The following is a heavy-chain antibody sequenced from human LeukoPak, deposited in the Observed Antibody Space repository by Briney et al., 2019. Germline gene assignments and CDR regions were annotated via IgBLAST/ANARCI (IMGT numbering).Heavy chain of an antibody. CDR2: INPNSGGT. J-gene: IGHJ5*02. CDR1: GYTFTGYY. CDR3: ARKYYGGPPAP. D-gene: IGHD2-21*01. V-gene: IGHV1-2*02. Sequence: ASVKVSCKASGYTFTGYYMHWVRQAPGQGLEWMGWINPNSGGTNFAQKFQGRVTMTRDTSISTAYMELSRLRSDDTAVYYCARKYYGGPPAPGGQEPLVTVSS.